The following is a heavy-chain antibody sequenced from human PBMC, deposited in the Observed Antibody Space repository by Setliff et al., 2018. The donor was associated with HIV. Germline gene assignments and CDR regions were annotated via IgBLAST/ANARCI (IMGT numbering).Heavy chain of an antibody. J-gene: IGHJ3*02. Sequence: ASVKVSCKSPGYTFSNFGVSWVRQAPGQGLEWLGYINGYSGKTHFPPRLQGRLTMTTDTSTDTVYLELRSLASDDTAIYYCAREAPRYASGAFDMWGLGTMVTVSS. CDR3: AREAPRYASGAFDM. V-gene: IGHV1-18*01. D-gene: IGHD3-10*01. CDR1: GYTFSNFG. CDR2: INGYSGKT.